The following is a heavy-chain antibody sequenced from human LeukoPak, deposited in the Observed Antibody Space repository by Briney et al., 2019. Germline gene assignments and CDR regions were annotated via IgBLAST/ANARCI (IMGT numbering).Heavy chain of an antibody. CDR2: IYYNGIT. CDR1: EFNVSSNY. D-gene: IGHD1-14*01. J-gene: IGHJ4*02. CDR3: ARHAFRSQYNPNDL. Sequence: TGGSLRLSCTASEFNVSSNYISWIGQAPGGRLEWLSVIYYNGITFYSDSVKGRFTISRDTSKNTVYLQMNSLRGEDTAMYYCARHAFRSQYNPNDLWGQGTLVTVSS. V-gene: IGHV3-66*04.